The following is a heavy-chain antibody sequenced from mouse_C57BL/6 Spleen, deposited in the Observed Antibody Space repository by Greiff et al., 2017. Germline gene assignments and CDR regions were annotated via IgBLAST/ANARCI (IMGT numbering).Heavy chain of an antibody. CDR1: GYAFSSYW. J-gene: IGHJ2*01. CDR2: IYPGDGDT. V-gene: IGHV1-80*01. Sequence: LVESGAELVKPGASVKISCKASGYAFSSYWMNWVKQRPGKGLEWIGQIYPGDGDTNYNGKFKGKATLTADKSSSTAYMQLSSLTSEDSAVYFCARCGGYYFDYWGQGTTLTVSS. CDR3: ARCGGYYFDY.